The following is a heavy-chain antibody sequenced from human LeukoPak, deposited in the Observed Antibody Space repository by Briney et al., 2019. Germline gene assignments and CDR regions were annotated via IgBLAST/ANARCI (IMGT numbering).Heavy chain of an antibody. CDR2: IYYSGST. D-gene: IGHD3-10*01. Sequence: PSETLSLTCTVSGGSISSYYWSWIRQPPGKGLEWIGYIYYSGSTNYNPSLKSRVTILVDTSKNQFSLKLSSVTAADTAVYYCARGRSSMVRGYYYYYMDVWGKGTTVTISS. J-gene: IGHJ6*03. CDR3: ARGRSSMVRGYYYYYMDV. CDR1: GGSISSYY. V-gene: IGHV4-59*01.